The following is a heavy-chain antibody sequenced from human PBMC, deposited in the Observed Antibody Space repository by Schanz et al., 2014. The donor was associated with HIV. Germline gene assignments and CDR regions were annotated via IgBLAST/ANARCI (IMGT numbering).Heavy chain of an antibody. CDR1: GFTFSKYG. CDR3: AKNISGSPYYYYGLDV. V-gene: IGHV3-30*18. CDR2: ISKDGSDK. D-gene: IGHD1-26*01. J-gene: IGHJ6*02. Sequence: QVQLVESGGGVVQPGRSPTLSCAASGFTFSKYGMHWVRQAPGKGLEWVAAISKDGSDKYYTDSVKGRFTISRDNSNNTLYLQMNSLRAEDTAVYYCAKNISGSPYYYYGLDVWGLGTTVTVSS.